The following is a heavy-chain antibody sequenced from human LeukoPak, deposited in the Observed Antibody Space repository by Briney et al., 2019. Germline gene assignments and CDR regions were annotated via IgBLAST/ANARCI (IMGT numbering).Heavy chain of an antibody. CDR1: GFTFIGSA. V-gene: IGHV3-73*01. CDR2: IRSKANSYAT. CDR3: TTDRSTN. J-gene: IGHJ4*02. Sequence: PGGSLRLSCAASGFTFIGSAMDWVRQASGKGLEWVGRIRSKANSYATAYAASVKGRFTISRDDSKNTAYLQMNSLKTEDTAVYYCTTDRSTNWGQGTLVTVSS.